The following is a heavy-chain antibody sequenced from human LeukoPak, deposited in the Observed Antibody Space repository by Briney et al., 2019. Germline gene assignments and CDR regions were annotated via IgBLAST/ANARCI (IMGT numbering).Heavy chain of an antibody. V-gene: IGHV3-30*03. D-gene: IGHD1-1*01. J-gene: IGHJ6*02. CDR2: ISWEGNNK. CDR1: GFTFSSAG. Sequence: GGSLRLSCAASGFTFSSAGMHWVRQAPGKGLEWVAVISWEGNNKYYADSVEGRFTISRDNSKNTLYLQMISLRAEDTAVYYCATLPPGVDNDYFYNYGLDVWGQGTTVTVSS. CDR3: ATLPPGVDNDYFYNYGLDV.